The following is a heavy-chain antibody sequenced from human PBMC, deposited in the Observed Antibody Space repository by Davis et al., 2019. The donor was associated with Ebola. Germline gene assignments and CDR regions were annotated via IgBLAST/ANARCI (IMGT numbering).Heavy chain of an antibody. Sequence: GESLKISCKGSGYSFTSYWIGWVRQMPGKGLEWMGIIYPGDSDTRYSPSFQGQVTISADKSISTAYLQWSSLKASDTAMYYCARQEVPRYYYMDVWGKGTTVTVSS. D-gene: IGHD3-10*01. CDR2: IYPGDSDT. CDR1: GYSFTSYW. CDR3: ARQEVPRYYYMDV. J-gene: IGHJ6*03. V-gene: IGHV5-51*01.